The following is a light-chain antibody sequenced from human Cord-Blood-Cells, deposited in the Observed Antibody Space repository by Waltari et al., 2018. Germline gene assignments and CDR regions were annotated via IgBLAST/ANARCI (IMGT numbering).Light chain of an antibody. Sequence: QSPLTQPASVSGSPGQSITISCTGPSSDVGAYTYVSWYQQHPGKAPKLMIYDVSNRPSGVSNRFSGSKSGNTASLTISGLQAEDEADYYCSSYTSSSTLVFGGGTKLTVL. V-gene: IGLV2-14*01. J-gene: IGLJ2*01. CDR1: SSDVGAYTY. CDR3: SSYTSSSTLV. CDR2: DVS.